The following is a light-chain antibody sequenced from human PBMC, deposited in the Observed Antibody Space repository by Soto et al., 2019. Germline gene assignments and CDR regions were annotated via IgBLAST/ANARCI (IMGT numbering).Light chain of an antibody. V-gene: IGKV3-15*01. CDR3: QQYNNWPLT. CDR2: GAS. CDR1: QSVSSK. Sequence: EIVMTQSPATLSVSPGERATLSCRASQSVSSKLAWYQQKPGQAPRLLIYGASTRATGIPARFSGNGSGTEFTLTISSLQSEDFAVYYCQQYNNWPLTFRGGTKVEIK. J-gene: IGKJ4*01.